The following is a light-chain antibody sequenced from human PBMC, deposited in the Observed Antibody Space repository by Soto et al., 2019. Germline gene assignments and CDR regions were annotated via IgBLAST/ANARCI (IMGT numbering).Light chain of an antibody. J-gene: IGLJ3*02. Sequence: QSVLTQPPSASGTPGQRVSISCSGSSSDIGNNYVYWYKHLPGTAPKPLIYRNDERPSGVPDRFSGSKSGTSASLAISGLRSEDEADYYCAAWDDSLSVGVFGGGTQLTVL. CDR2: RND. CDR3: AAWDDSLSVGV. CDR1: SSDIGNNY. V-gene: IGLV1-47*01.